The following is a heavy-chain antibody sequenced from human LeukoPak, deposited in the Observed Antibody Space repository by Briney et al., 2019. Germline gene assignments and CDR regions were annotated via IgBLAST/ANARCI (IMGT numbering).Heavy chain of an antibody. CDR3: ARRVGWYGADY. CDR2: IDPGVSGA. D-gene: IGHD6-19*01. J-gene: IGHJ4*02. V-gene: IGHV5-51*01. Sequence: GESLKISSKVSGYSFTTFWIGWVRQMPGKGLEWMGIIDPGVSGATYSPSFEGQVTISADKSISTAYLQWSSLKASDTAMYFCARRVGWYGADYWGQGTLVTVSS. CDR1: GYSFTTFW.